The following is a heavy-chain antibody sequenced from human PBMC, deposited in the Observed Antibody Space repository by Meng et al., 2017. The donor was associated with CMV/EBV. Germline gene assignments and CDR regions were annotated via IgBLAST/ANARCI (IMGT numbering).Heavy chain of an antibody. D-gene: IGHD2-2*01. Sequence: GESLKISCAASGFTFSSYGMHCVRQAPGKGLEWVAFIRYDGSNKYYADSVKGRFTISRDNSKNTLYLQMNSLRAEDTAVYYCAKGPYCSSTSCYYYYYGMDVWGQGTTVTVSS. CDR1: GFTFSSYG. J-gene: IGHJ6*02. CDR2: IRYDGSNK. V-gene: IGHV3-30*02. CDR3: AKGPYCSSTSCYYYYYGMDV.